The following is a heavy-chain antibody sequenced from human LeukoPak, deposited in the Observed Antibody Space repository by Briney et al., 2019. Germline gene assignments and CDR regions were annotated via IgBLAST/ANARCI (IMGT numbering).Heavy chain of an antibody. CDR1: GFIFSSYE. Sequence: GGSLRLSCAASGFIFSSYEMNWVRQAPGKGLEWVSYISSHARTTYNAESVKGRFTISRDNAKNSLYLQMDSLRAEDTAVYYCARVAPRIFYFDYWGQGTLVTVSS. D-gene: IGHD3-3*02. V-gene: IGHV3-48*03. CDR2: ISSHARTT. CDR3: ARVAPRIFYFDY. J-gene: IGHJ4*02.